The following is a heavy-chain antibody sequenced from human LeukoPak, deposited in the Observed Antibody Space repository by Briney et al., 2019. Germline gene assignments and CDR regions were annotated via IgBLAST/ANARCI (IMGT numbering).Heavy chain of an antibody. CDR2: IYSKANGGTT. CDR3: ATENWGSFNY. D-gene: IGHD7-27*01. V-gene: IGHV3-15*01. Sequence: GGSLRLSCAASGFTFSNAWMSWVRQAPGKGLEWVGRIYSKANGGTTDYAAPVKGRFTISRDDSKNTLYLQMNSLNTEDTAAYFCATENWGSFNYWGQGTLVTASS. J-gene: IGHJ4*02. CDR1: GFTFSNAW.